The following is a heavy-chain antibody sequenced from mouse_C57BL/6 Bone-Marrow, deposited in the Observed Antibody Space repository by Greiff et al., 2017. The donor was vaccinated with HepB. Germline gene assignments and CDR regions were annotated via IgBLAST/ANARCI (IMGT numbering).Heavy chain of an antibody. Sequence: QVQLQQPGAELVKPGASVKMSCKASGYTFTSYWITWVKQRPGQGLEWIGDIYPGSGSTNYNEKFKSKATLTVDTSSSTAYMQLSSLTSEDSAVYYCASGITTVVARDWFAYWGQGTLVTVSA. CDR1: GYTFTSYW. J-gene: IGHJ3*01. V-gene: IGHV1-55*01. CDR3: ASGITTVVARDWFAY. D-gene: IGHD1-1*01. CDR2: IYPGSGST.